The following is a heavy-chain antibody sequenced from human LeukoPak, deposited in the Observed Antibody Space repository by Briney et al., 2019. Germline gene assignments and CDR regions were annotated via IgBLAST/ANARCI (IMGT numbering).Heavy chain of an antibody. V-gene: IGHV3-23*01. Sequence: GGSLRLSCAASGFTFSSYAMSWVRQAPGKGLEWVSAISGSGGSTYYADSVKGRFTISRDNSKNTLYLQMNSLRAEDTAAYYCAKDRYYYGSRSYSTLDYWGQGTLVTVSS. CDR1: GFTFSSYA. J-gene: IGHJ4*02. CDR2: ISGSGGST. CDR3: AKDRYYYGSRSYSTLDY. D-gene: IGHD3-10*01.